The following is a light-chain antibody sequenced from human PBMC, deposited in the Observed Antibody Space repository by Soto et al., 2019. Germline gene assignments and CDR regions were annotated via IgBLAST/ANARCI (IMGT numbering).Light chain of an antibody. J-gene: IGKJ1*01. CDR1: QSVSSY. Sequence: ELVLTQSPATLSLSPGERATLSCRASQSVSSYLAWYQHKPGQAPRLLIYDASKRATGIQARFSGSGSGTDFTLTISSVEPEDFAVYYCQQRSNWPPTWTFGQGTRVEIK. V-gene: IGKV3-11*01. CDR2: DAS. CDR3: QQRSNWPPTWT.